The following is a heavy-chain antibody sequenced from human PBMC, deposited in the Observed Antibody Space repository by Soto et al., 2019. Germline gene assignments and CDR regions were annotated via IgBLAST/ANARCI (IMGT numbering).Heavy chain of an antibody. Sequence: PGGSLRLSCAAAGFSFSDYGMHWVRQGPGKGLEWVAAISHGGIRKHYADSVKGRFTISRDNSKNTLYLQMNSLRAEDTALYYCARDTIGGGFQLLVLGPSYFDYWGQGTLVTVSS. V-gene: IGHV3-30*03. CDR1: GFSFSDYG. CDR2: ISHGGIRK. D-gene: IGHD6-13*01. CDR3: ARDTIGGGFQLLVLGPSYFDY. J-gene: IGHJ4*02.